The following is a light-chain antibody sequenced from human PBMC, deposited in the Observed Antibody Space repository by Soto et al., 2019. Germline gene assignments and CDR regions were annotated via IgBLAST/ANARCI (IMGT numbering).Light chain of an antibody. Sequence: QSGLTQPPSVSGAPGQRVTIPCTGSNPNNGAGYDVHWNQQLAGTAPKILIYGDFNRPSGVPDRFSGSKSGTSASLAITGLQSDDEADYYCQSYDFGLRGYVFGAGTKVTVL. CDR3: QSYDFGLRGYV. J-gene: IGLJ1*01. CDR2: GDF. CDR1: NPNNGAGYD. V-gene: IGLV1-40*01.